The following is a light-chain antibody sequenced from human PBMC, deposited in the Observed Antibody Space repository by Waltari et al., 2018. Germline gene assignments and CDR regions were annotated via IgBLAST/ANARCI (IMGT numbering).Light chain of an antibody. CDR3: QQYHNWPRGM. J-gene: IGKJ1*01. CDR1: QSIGSH. V-gene: IGKV3-15*01. CDR2: GAS. Sequence: EIVMTQSPVTLSVSPGERVTLSCRASQSIGSHLAWYQRKPGQPPRLLIYGASTRASGIPARFSGSGSETDFTLTISSLQSEDSALYYCQQYHNWPRGMFGQGTKVEFK.